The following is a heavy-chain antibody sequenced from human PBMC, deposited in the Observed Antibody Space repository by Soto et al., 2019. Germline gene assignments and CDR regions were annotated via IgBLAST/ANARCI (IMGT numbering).Heavy chain of an antibody. J-gene: IGHJ5*02. CDR1: GCSISSGGYS. CDR2: IYHSGST. CDR3: ARDSLTGNYFDP. D-gene: IGHD1-7*01. V-gene: IGHV4-30-2*01. Sequence: PSETLSLTCAFSGCSISSGGYSWNWIRQPPGEGLEWIGYIYHSGSTLYNPSLKSRVTISIDKSKNQFSLRLSSVSAADTAVYYCARDSLTGNYFDPWGQGTLVTVSS.